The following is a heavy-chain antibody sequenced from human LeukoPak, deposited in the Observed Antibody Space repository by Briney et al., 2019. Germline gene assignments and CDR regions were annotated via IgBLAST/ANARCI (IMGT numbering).Heavy chain of an antibody. D-gene: IGHD2-21*01. J-gene: IGHJ4*02. CDR1: GYTFTSYG. CDR3: ARIAYCGGDCYTTYFDS. Sequence: ASVKVSCKASGYTFTSYGISWVRQAPGQGLEWMGWISAYNGNTDFAQKLQGRVTMTTDSSTGTAYMELRSLRSDDTAVYYCARIAYCGGDCYTTYFDSWGQGTLVTVSS. CDR2: ISAYNGNT. V-gene: IGHV1-18*01.